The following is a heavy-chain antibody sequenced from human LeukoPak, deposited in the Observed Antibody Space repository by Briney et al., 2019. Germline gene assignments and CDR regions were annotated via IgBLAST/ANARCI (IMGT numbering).Heavy chain of an antibody. Sequence: GGFLRLSCSASGFTFTTYGMNWVRQAPGKGLEWVSSISSSSSYIYYADSVKGRFTISRDNAKNSLYLQMNSLRAEDTAVYYCASDRYSSSWPLYYYYYMDVWGKGTTVTVSS. D-gene: IGHD6-13*01. V-gene: IGHV3-21*01. CDR2: ISSSSSYI. CDR3: ASDRYSSSWPLYYYYYMDV. CDR1: GFTFTTYG. J-gene: IGHJ6*03.